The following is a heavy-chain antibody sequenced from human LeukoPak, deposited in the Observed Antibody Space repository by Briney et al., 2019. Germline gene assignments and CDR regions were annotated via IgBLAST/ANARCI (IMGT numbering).Heavy chain of an antibody. CDR3: AKGPQLGSGYHPDY. D-gene: IGHD3-22*01. CDR2: IIPILGIA. J-gene: IGHJ4*02. V-gene: IGHV1-69*02. Sequence: ASVKVSCKASGGTFSSYTISWVRQAPGQGLEWMGRIIPILGIANYAQKFQGRVTITADKSTSTAYMELSSLRSEDTAIYYCAKGPQLGSGYHPDYWGQGTLVTVSS. CDR1: GGTFSSYT.